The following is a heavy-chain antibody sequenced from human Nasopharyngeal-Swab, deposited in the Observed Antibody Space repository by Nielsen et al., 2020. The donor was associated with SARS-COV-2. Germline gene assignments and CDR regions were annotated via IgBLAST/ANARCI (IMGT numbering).Heavy chain of an antibody. CDR1: GGSISSYY. Sequence: SETLSLTCTVSGGSISSYYWSWIRQPPGKGLEWIGYIYYSGSTNYNPSLKSRVTISVDTSKNQFSLKLSSVTAADTAVYYCARGTTIVGVVITPFDYWGQGTLVTVSS. CDR2: IYYSGST. D-gene: IGHD3-3*01. J-gene: IGHJ4*02. V-gene: IGHV4-59*13. CDR3: ARGTTIVGVVITPFDY.